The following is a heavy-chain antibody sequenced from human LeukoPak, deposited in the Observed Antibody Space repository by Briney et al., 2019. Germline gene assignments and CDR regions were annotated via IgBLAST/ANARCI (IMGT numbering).Heavy chain of an antibody. D-gene: IGHD3-10*01. CDR2: IYYSGST. J-gene: IGHJ4*02. Sequence: SETLSLTCTVSGGSISSSSYYWGWIRQPPGKGLEWIGSIYYSGSTYYNPSLKSRVTISVDTSKNQFSLKLSSVTAADTAVYYCAREEGSGSGDYWGQGTLVTVSS. V-gene: IGHV4-39*07. CDR1: GGSISSSSYY. CDR3: AREEGSGSGDY.